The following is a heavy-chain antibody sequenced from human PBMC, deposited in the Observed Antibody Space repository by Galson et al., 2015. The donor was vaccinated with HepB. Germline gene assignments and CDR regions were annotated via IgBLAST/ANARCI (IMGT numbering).Heavy chain of an antibody. V-gene: IGHV3-48*01. CDR1: GFTFSSYS. CDR3: ARDGLSAALDCGGDCYPHAFDI. CDR2: ISSSSSTI. D-gene: IGHD2-21*01. J-gene: IGHJ3*02. Sequence: SLRLSCAASGFTFSSYSMNWVRQAPGKGLEWVSYISSSSSTIYYADSVKGRFTISRDNAKNSLYLQMNSLRAEDTAVYYCARDGLSAALDCGGDCYPHAFDIWGQGTMVTVSS.